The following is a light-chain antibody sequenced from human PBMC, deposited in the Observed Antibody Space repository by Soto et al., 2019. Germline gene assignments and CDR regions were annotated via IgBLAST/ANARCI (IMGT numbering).Light chain of an antibody. V-gene: IGLV2-14*03. Sequence: QSALTQPASVSGSPGQSITISCTGTSSDIGGYNYVSWYQQHPGRAPQLMPYDVSNRPSGVSTRFSGSKSGNTASLTISGLQAEDEADYYCSSYTSNNARVFGTGTKVTVL. J-gene: IGLJ1*01. CDR1: SSDIGGYNY. CDR2: DVS. CDR3: SSYTSNNARV.